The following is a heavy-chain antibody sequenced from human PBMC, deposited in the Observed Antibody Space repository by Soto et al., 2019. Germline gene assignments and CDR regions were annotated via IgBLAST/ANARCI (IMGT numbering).Heavy chain of an antibody. CDR2: IYYSGST. D-gene: IGHD3-3*01. CDR3: ARSYYDFWSGYGPLQNWFDP. Sequence: QVQLQESGPGLVKPSQTLSLTCTVSGGSISSGDYYWSWIRQPPGKGLEWIGSIYYSGSTYYNPSLKSRVTISVDTSKNQFSLKLSSVTAADTAVYYCARSYYDFWSGYGPLQNWFDPWGQGTLVTVSS. J-gene: IGHJ5*02. V-gene: IGHV4-30-4*01. CDR1: GGSISSGDYY.